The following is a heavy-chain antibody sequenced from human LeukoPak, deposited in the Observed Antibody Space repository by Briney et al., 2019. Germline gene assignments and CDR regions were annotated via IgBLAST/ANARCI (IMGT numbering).Heavy chain of an antibody. V-gene: IGHV3-53*01. J-gene: IGHJ4*02. CDR2: IYSGANI. Sequence: PGGSLRLSCAASWFIVSSNYMSWVRQAPGKGLEWVSIIYSGANIYYADSVKGRFTISRDNSKNTLYLQMNSLRADDTAVYYCARGSAYFDYWGQGTLVTVSS. CDR3: ARGSAYFDY. CDR1: WFIVSSNY.